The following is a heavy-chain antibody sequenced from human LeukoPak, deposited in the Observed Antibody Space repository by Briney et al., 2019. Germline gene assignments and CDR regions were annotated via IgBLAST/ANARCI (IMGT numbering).Heavy chain of an antibody. Sequence: SETLSLTCTVSGGSISSGDYYWSWIRQPPGKGLEWIGYIYYSGSTYYNPSLKSRVTISVDTSKNQFSLQLSSVTAADTAVYYCARGDYSSSSSGYYYYYYMDVWGKGTTVTVSS. V-gene: IGHV4-30-4*08. J-gene: IGHJ6*03. CDR2: IYYSGST. CDR3: ARGDYSSSSSGYYYYYYMDV. CDR1: GGSISSGDYY. D-gene: IGHD6-6*01.